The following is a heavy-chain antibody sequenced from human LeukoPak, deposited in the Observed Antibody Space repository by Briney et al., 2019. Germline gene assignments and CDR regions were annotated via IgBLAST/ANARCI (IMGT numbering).Heavy chain of an antibody. CDR2: IRYDGSNK. D-gene: IGHD2-2*01. CDR1: GFTFSSYG. V-gene: IGHV3-30*02. Sequence: GGSLRLSCAASGFTFSSYGIHWVRQAPGKGLEWVSFIRYDGSNKYYADSVKGRFTISRDNSKNTLYLQMNSLRAEDTAVYYCATRQLPPDYYYYYMDVWGKGTTVTISS. J-gene: IGHJ6*03. CDR3: ATRQLPPDYYYYYMDV.